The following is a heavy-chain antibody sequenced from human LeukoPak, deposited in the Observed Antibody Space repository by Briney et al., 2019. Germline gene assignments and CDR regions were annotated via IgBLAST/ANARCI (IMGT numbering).Heavy chain of an antibody. D-gene: IGHD6-19*01. CDR1: GFTFSSYS. CDR2: ISASSNFI. J-gene: IGHJ5*01. Sequence: PGGSLRLSCVVSGFTFSSYSMSWVRQAPGKGLEWVSSISASSNFISYADSVKGRFTISRDNAKKSLYLQMNSVRAEDTAVYYCARDPGYSSGWFDSWSQGTLVTVSS. CDR3: ARDPGYSSGWFDS. V-gene: IGHV3-21*01.